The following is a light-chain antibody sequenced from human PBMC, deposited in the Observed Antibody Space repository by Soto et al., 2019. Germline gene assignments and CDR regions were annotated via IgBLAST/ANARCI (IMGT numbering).Light chain of an antibody. Sequence: EIVLTQSPATLSLSPGERATLSCRASQSVSSYLGWYQQKPGQAPRLLIYDASNRATGIPARFSGSGSGTDFTLSISSLEPKDFAVYYCQQRSNWPLLTFGGGTKVEIK. CDR2: DAS. CDR1: QSVSSY. J-gene: IGKJ4*01. V-gene: IGKV3-11*01. CDR3: QQRSNWPLLT.